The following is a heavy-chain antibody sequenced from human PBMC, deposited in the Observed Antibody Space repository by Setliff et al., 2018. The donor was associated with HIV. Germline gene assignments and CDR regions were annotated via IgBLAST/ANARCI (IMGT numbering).Heavy chain of an antibody. D-gene: IGHD3-3*01. CDR1: GGSISTGDYY. J-gene: IGHJ4*02. V-gene: IGHV4-31*03. Sequence: SETLSLTCTVSGGSISTGDYYWAWIRHYPGKGLEWIGYIFYKGSTFYNPSLKSRVSISVLRSTQQFFLNVTSVTAADTAVYYCAGFSYNFWVYRFDHWGQGALVTVSS. CDR3: AGFSYNFWVYRFDH. CDR2: IFYKGST.